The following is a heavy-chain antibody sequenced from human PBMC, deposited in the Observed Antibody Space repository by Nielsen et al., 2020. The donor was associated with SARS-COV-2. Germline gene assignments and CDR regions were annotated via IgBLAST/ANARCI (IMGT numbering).Heavy chain of an antibody. J-gene: IGHJ5*02. CDR1: GYNFVSYW. D-gene: IGHD3-9*01. CDR2: IYPADSVT. Sequence: GESLKISCKASGYNFVSYWIGWVRQQPGKGLEWMGIIYPADSVTIYSPSFQGRVTISVDQSISTAYLQWGSLEASDTAIYYCARRYYFDTLLDPWGQGALVTVSS. V-gene: IGHV5-51*01. CDR3: ARRYYFDTLLDP.